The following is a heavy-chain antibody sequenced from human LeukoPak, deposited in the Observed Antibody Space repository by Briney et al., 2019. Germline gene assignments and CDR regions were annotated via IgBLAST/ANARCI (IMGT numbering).Heavy chain of an antibody. CDR2: ISADNGNT. D-gene: IGHD6-19*01. V-gene: IGHV1-18*01. J-gene: IGHJ4*02. CDR1: GYTFSSYG. Sequence: ASVKVSCKASGYTFSSYGISWVRQAPGQGLEWMGWISADNGNTNYVQKFQGRVTMTTDTSTSTAYMELRSLRSDDTAVYYCARDLAGIAVAGNWGQGTLVTVSS. CDR3: ARDLAGIAVAGN.